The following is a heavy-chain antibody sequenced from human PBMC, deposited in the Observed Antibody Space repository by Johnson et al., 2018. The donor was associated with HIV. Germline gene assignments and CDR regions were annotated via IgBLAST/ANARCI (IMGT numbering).Heavy chain of an antibody. CDR1: GFTFSSYA. Sequence: VQLVESGGGVVQPGRSLRLSCAASGFTFSSYAMHWVRQAPGKGLEWVSGINWNGGNTSYADSVKGRFTISRDNAKNSLYLQMNSLRAEDTAWYYFARERSLVRGVMPGAFDIWGQGTMVTVSS. V-gene: IGHV3-20*04. CDR2: INWNGGNT. J-gene: IGHJ3*02. CDR3: ARERSLVRGVMPGAFDI. D-gene: IGHD3-10*01.